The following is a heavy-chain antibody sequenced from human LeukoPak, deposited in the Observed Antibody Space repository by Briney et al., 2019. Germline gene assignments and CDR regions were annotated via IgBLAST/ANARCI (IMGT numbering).Heavy chain of an antibody. V-gene: IGHV4-30-2*01. Sequence: SQTLSLTCAVSGGSISSGGYSWSWIRQPPGKGLEWIGYIYHSGSTYYNPSLKSRVTISVDRSKNQFSLKLSSVTAADTAVYYCARLSYGDYAFDYWGQGTLVTVSS. J-gene: IGHJ4*02. CDR3: ARLSYGDYAFDY. D-gene: IGHD4-17*01. CDR1: GGSISSGGYS. CDR2: IYHSGST.